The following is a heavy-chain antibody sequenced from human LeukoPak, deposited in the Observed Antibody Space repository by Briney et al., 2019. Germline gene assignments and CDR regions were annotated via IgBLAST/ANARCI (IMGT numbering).Heavy chain of an antibody. CDR3: ARIGALAGSYYFDY. CDR2: INHSGST. V-gene: IGHV4-39*07. CDR1: GDSISSTTYY. D-gene: IGHD2-15*01. J-gene: IGHJ4*02. Sequence: SETLSLTCNVSGDSISSTTYYRGWVRQPPGKGLEWIGEINHSGSTNYNPSLKSRVTISVDTSKNQFSLKLSSVTAADTAVYYCARIGALAGSYYFDYWGQGTLVTVSS.